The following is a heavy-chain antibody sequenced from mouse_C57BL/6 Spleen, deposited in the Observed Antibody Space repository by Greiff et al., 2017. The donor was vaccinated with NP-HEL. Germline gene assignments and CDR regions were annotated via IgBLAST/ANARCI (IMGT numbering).Heavy chain of an antibody. CDR1: GFTFSDYG. Sequence: EVKLVESGGGLVKPGGSLKLSCAASGFTFSDYGMHWVRQAPEKGLEWVAYISSGSSTIYYADTVKGRFTISRDNAKNTLFLQMTSLRSEDTAMYYCARDYYGSSRDWYFDVWGTGTTVTVSS. V-gene: IGHV5-17*01. CDR3: ARDYYGSSRDWYFDV. CDR2: ISSGSSTI. D-gene: IGHD1-1*01. J-gene: IGHJ1*03.